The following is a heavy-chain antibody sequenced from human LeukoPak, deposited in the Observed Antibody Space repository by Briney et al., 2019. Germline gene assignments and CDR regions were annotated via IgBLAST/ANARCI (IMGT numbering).Heavy chain of an antibody. CDR3: ARGRYQLLTRNNWFDP. CDR2: IIPIFGTA. J-gene: IGHJ5*02. V-gene: IGHV1-69*05. Sequence: SVKVSCKASGGTFSSYAISWVRQAPGQGLEWMGGIIPIFGTANYAQKFQGRVTITTDESTSTAYMELSSLRSEDTAVYYCARGRYQLLTRNNWFDPWGQGTLVTASS. D-gene: IGHD2-2*01. CDR1: GGTFSSYA.